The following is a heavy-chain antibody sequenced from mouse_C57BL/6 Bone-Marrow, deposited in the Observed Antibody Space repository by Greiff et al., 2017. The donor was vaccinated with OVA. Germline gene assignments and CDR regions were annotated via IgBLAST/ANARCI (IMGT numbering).Heavy chain of an antibody. V-gene: IGHV1-22*01. Sequence: VQLQQSGPELVKPGASVKMSCKASGYTFTDYNMHWVKQSHGKSLEWIGYINPNNGGTSYNQKFKGKATLTVNKSSSTAYMQLSSLTSEDSAVYYCATDYDYDPYFDYWGQGTTLTVSS. J-gene: IGHJ2*01. D-gene: IGHD2-4*01. CDR3: ATDYDYDPYFDY. CDR1: GYTFTDYN. CDR2: INPNNGGT.